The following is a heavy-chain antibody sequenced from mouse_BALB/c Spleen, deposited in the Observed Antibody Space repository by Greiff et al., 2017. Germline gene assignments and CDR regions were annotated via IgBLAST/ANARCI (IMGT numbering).Heavy chain of an antibody. J-gene: IGHJ4*01. V-gene: IGHV1S81*02. CDR1: GYTFTSYW. D-gene: IGHD2-10*02. CDR3: LYGNYGAMDY. CDR2: INPSNGRT. Sequence: VQLQQPGAELVKPGASVKLSCKASGYTFTSYWMHWVKQRPGQGLEWIGEINPSNGRTNYNEKFKSKATLTVDKSSSTAYMQLSSLTSEDSAVYYCLYGNYGAMDYWGQGTSVTVSS.